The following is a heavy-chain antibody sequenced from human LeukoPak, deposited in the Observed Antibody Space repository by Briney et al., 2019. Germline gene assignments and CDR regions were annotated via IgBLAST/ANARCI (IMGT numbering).Heavy chain of an antibody. CDR1: GGSISSYY. V-gene: IGHV4-59*08. Sequence: SETLSLTCTVSGGSISSYYWSWIRQPPGKGLEWIGYIYYSGSTYYNASLKSRVTISVDTSKNQFSLKLSSVTAADTAVYYCARHEYSSSFLDYWGQGTLVTVSS. CDR2: IYYSGST. CDR3: ARHEYSSSFLDY. J-gene: IGHJ4*02. D-gene: IGHD6-6*01.